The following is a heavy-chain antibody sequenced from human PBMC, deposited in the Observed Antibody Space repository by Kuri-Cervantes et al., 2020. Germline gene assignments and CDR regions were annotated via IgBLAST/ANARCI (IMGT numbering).Heavy chain of an antibody. J-gene: IGHJ6*02. CDR3: ARARPPYSSSWYPSNSYYYYYYGMDV. CDR1: GYTFTSYD. Sequence: GGSLRLSCKASGYTFTSYDINWVRQATGQGLEWMGWMNPNSGNTGYAQKFQGRVTMTRNTSISTAYMELSSLRSEDTAVYYCARARPPYSSSWYPSNSYYYYYYGMDVWGQGTTVTVSS. D-gene: IGHD6-13*01. CDR2: MNPNSGNT. V-gene: IGHV1-8*01.